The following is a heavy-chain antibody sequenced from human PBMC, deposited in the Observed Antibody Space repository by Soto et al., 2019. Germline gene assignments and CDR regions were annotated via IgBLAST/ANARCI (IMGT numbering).Heavy chain of an antibody. Sequence: QVQLVQSGAEVKKPGSSVKVSCKASGGTFSSYAISWVRQAPGQGLEWMGGIIPIFGTANYAQKFQGRVTITADKSTSTAYMELSSLRSEVTAVYYCARDPLDSSGYYLRTFDYWGQGTLVTVSS. CDR2: IIPIFGTA. J-gene: IGHJ4*02. CDR1: GGTFSSYA. D-gene: IGHD3-22*01. V-gene: IGHV1-69*06. CDR3: ARDPLDSSGYYLRTFDY.